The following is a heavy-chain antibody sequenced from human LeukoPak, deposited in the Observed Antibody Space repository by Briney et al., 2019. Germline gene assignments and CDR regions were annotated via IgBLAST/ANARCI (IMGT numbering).Heavy chain of an antibody. CDR1: GGSISSSSYY. Sequence: PSETLSLTCTVSGGSISSSSYYWGWIRQPPGKGLEWIGTIYYSGSTYYNPSLKSRVTISVDTSKNQFSLKLSSVTAADTAVYYCARDSSGWYSGGYFDYWGQGTLVTVSS. D-gene: IGHD6-19*01. V-gene: IGHV4-39*07. CDR3: ARDSSGWYSGGYFDY. J-gene: IGHJ4*02. CDR2: IYYSGST.